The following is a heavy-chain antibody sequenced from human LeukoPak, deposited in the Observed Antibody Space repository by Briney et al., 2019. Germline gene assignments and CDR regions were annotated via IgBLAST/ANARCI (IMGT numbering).Heavy chain of an antibody. D-gene: IGHD2-2*01. J-gene: IGHJ4*02. Sequence: GGSLRLSCAASGFTFSSYWLSWVRQAPGKGLEWVANIKQDGSETYYVDSVKGRFTISRDNAKSSLYLQMNSLRAEDTAVYYCARERPYCSSTSCYPYYFDYWGQGTLVTVSS. CDR3: ARERPYCSSTSCYPYYFDY. CDR1: GFTFSSYW. CDR2: IKQDGSET. V-gene: IGHV3-7*01.